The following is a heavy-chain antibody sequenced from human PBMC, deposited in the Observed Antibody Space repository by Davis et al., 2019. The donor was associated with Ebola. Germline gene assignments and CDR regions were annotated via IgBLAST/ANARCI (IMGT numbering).Heavy chain of an antibody. D-gene: IGHD4-17*01. CDR3: AKDPLSTVTIFYFDY. Sequence: GGSLRLSCAASGFTFSSYAMSWVRQAPGKGLEWVSAISGSDGSTYYADSVKGRFTISRDNSKNTLYLQMNSLRAEDTAVYYCAKDPLSTVTIFYFDYWGQGTLVTVSS. CDR2: ISGSDGST. CDR1: GFTFSSYA. J-gene: IGHJ4*02. V-gene: IGHV3-23*01.